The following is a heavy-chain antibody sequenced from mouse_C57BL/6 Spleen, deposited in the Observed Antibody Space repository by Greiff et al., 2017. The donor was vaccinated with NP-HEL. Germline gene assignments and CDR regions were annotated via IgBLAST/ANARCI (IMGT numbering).Heavy chain of an antibody. V-gene: IGHV1-82*01. CDR3: ARGYDYNYDY. J-gene: IGHJ2*01. D-gene: IGHD2-4*01. Sequence: VKLQESGPELVKPGASVKISCKASGYAFSSSWMNWVKQRPGKGLEWIGRIYPGDGDTNYNGKFKGKATLTADKSSSTAYMQLSSLTSEDSAVYFCARGYDYNYDYWGQGTTLTVSS. CDR2: IYPGDGDT. CDR1: GYAFSSSW.